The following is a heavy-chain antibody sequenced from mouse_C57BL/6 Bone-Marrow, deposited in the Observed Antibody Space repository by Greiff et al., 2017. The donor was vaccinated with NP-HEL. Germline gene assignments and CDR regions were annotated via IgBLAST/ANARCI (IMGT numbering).Heavy chain of an antibody. CDR1: GYAFSSSW. CDR3: ATRDSNYVFDY. J-gene: IGHJ2*01. Sequence: QVQLQQSGPELVKPGASVKISCKASGYAFSSSWMNWVKQRPGKGLEWIGRIYPGDGDTNYNGKFKGKATLTADKSSSTAYMQLSSLTSEDSAVYFCATRDSNYVFDYWGQGTTLTVSS. D-gene: IGHD2-5*01. V-gene: IGHV1-82*01. CDR2: IYPGDGDT.